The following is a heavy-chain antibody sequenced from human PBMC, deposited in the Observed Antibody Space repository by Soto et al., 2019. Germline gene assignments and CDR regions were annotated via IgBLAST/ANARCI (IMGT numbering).Heavy chain of an antibody. V-gene: IGHV1-8*01. J-gene: IGHJ6*03. D-gene: IGHD2-2*01. CDR3: ARGYCSSTSCYGVDYYYYYMDV. Sequence: ASVKVSCKASGYTFTSYDINWVRQATGQGLEWMGWMNPNSGNTGYAQKFQGRVTMTRNTSISTAYMELSSLRSEDTAVYYCARGYCSSTSCYGVDYYYYYMDVWGKGTTVTVSS. CDR1: GYTFTSYD. CDR2: MNPNSGNT.